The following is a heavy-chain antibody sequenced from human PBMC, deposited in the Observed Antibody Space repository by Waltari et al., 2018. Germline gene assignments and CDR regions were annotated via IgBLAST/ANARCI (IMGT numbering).Heavy chain of an antibody. J-gene: IGHJ4*02. Sequence: EVQLVESGGGLVQPGGSLRLSCVASGFTFSRHWMSWLRQAPGKGLGWVANINEDGREKFYADSVKGRFTISRDNAKNSLYLQMNSLRVEDTAYYYCARDMGIYTNYAAYWGQGTLVTVSS. CDR1: GFTFSRHW. CDR3: ARDMGIYTNYAAY. V-gene: IGHV3-7*01. CDR2: INEDGREK. D-gene: IGHD4-4*01.